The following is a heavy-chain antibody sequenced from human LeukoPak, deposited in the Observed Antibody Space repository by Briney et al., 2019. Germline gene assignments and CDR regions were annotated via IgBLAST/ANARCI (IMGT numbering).Heavy chain of an antibody. CDR3: ARGFYDYVWGSYRYKHAPLDN. D-gene: IGHD3-16*02. Sequence: PSETLSLTCAVYGGSFSGYYWSWIRQPPGKGLEWIGEINHSGSTNYNPSLKSRVTISVDTSKNQFSLKLSSVTAADTAVYYCARGFYDYVWGSYRYKHAPLDNSGQGTLVAVSS. J-gene: IGHJ4*02. CDR1: GGSFSGYY. V-gene: IGHV4-34*01. CDR2: INHSGST.